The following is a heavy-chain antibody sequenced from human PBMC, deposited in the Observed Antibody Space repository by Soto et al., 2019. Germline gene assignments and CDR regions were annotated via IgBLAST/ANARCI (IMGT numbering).Heavy chain of an antibody. D-gene: IGHD2-2*01. Sequence: QVQLVQSGAEVKKPGSSVKVSCKASGGTFSSYAISWVRQAPGQGLEWMGGIIPIFGTANYAQKFQGRVTITADESTSTAYMELSSLRSEDTAVYYCARTLYCSSTSCYGGPIFDYWGQGTLVTVSS. CDR2: IIPIFGTA. J-gene: IGHJ4*02. V-gene: IGHV1-69*01. CDR3: ARTLYCSSTSCYGGPIFDY. CDR1: GGTFSSYA.